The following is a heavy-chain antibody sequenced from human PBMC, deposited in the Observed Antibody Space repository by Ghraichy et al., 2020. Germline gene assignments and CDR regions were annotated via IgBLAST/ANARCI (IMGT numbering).Heavy chain of an antibody. CDR3: AREVGVGARGSEAY. CDR1: GFTFSSYS. CDR2: ISSSSSYI. D-gene: IGHD1-26*01. V-gene: IGHV3-21*01. J-gene: IGHJ4*02. Sequence: GGSLRLSCAASGFTFSSYSMNWVRQAPGKGLEWVSSISSSSSYIYYADSVKGRFTISRDNAKNSLYLQMNSLRAEDTAVYYCAREVGVGARGSEAYWGQGTLVTVSS.